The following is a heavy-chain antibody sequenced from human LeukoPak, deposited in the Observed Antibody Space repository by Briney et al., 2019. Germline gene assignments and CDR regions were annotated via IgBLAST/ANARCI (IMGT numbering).Heavy chain of an antibody. CDR3: ARLDFNIITMVRGGPDAFDI. D-gene: IGHD3-10*01. J-gene: IGHJ3*02. Sequence: SGPALVKPTQTLTLTCTFSGFSLSTSGMCVSWIRQPPGKALEWLARIDWDDDKYYSTSLKTRLTISKDTSKNQVVLTMTNMDPVDTATYYCARLDFNIITMVRGGPDAFDIWGQGTMVTVPS. CDR2: IDWDDDK. V-gene: IGHV2-70*11. CDR1: GFSLSTSGMC.